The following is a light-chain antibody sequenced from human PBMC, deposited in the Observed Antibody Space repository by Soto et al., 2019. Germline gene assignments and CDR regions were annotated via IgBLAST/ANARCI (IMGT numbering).Light chain of an antibody. J-gene: IGKJ3*01. CDR2: DAS. Sequence: DIQMTQSPSSLSASVGDRVTITCRASQGIRKYLAWFQHKPGKAPKSLIYDASSLHSGVPSKVSGSGSGTDYTLTISSLQPEDFATYYCQQYNTYPFTFGPGTKVEIK. CDR1: QGIRKY. CDR3: QQYNTYPFT. V-gene: IGKV1-16*02.